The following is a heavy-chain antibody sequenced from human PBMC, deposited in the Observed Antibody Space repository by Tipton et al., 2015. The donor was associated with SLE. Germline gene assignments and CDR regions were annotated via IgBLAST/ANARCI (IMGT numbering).Heavy chain of an antibody. CDR2: IYYSGST. CDR1: GGSISSGGYY. D-gene: IGHD3/OR15-3a*01. J-gene: IGHJ5*01. Sequence: LRLSCTVSGGSISSGGYYWSWIRQHPGKGLEWIGYIYYSGSTYYNPSLQNRVTISVDMSKNQFSLKLSSVTAADAAVYYCARGDWVTTSYWFDFWGHGTLVTVSS. CDR3: ARGDWVTTSYWFDF. V-gene: IGHV4-31*03.